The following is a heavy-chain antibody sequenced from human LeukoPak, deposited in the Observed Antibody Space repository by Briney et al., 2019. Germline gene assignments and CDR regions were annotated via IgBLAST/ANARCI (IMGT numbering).Heavy chain of an antibody. D-gene: IGHD3-22*01. J-gene: IGHJ6*02. CDR3: ARDPIVVVRHNYYYYGMDV. CDR1: GFTFRSYW. Sequence: GGSLRLSCAASGFTFRSYWMSWVRQAPGKGLEWVANIKQDGSEKYYVDSAKRRFTISRGNAKNSLYLQMNSLRADDTAVYYCARDPIVVVRHNYYYYGMDVWGQGTTVTVSS. V-gene: IGHV3-7*04. CDR2: IKQDGSEK.